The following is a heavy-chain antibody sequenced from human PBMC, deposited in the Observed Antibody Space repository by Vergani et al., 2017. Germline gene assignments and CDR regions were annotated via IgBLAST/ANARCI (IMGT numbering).Heavy chain of an antibody. Sequence: QVQLQESGPGLVKPSETLSLTCTVSGGSISSYYWSWIRQPPGKGLEWIGYIYYSGSTNYNPSLKSRVTISVDTSKNQFSLKLSSVTAADTAVYYCARRGSCWGLLFDPWGQGTLVTVSS. CDR1: GGSISSYY. CDR2: IYYSGST. J-gene: IGHJ5*02. D-gene: IGHD6-19*01. V-gene: IGHV4-59*01. CDR3: ARRGSCWGLLFDP.